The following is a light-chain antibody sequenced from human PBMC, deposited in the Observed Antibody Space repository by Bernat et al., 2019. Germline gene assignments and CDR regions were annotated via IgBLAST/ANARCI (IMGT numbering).Light chain of an antibody. V-gene: IGKV1-12*01. CDR1: QGISSW. J-gene: IGKJ1*01. Sequence: DIQMTQSPSSVSASVGDRVTISCRASQGISSWLAWYQQRPGKAPTLLTYAASNLQTGVPSRFSGSGSGTDFTLTISTLQPEDSATYYCQQADSFPGTFGQGTKVEIK. CDR3: QQADSFPGT. CDR2: AAS.